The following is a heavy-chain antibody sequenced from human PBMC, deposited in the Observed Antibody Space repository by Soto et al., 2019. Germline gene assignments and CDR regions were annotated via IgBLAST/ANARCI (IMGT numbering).Heavy chain of an antibody. J-gene: IGHJ4*02. D-gene: IGHD3-22*01. CDR3: ARAIVVVPSNSYFDY. V-gene: IGHV4-61*01. CDR2: IYYSGST. CDR1: GGSVSSGSYY. Sequence: SXTLSLTCTVSGGSVSSGSYYWSWIRQPPGKGLEWIGYIYYSGSTNYNPSLKSRVTISVDTSKNQFSLKLSSVTAADTAVYYCARAIVVVPSNSYFDYWGQGTLVTVSS.